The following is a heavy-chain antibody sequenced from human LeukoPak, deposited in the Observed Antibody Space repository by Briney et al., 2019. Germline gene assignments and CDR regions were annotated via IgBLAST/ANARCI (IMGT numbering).Heavy chain of an antibody. CDR1: GFTFSPYW. Sequence: GGSLRLSCAASGFTFSPYWMHWVRQAPGKGLVWVSDINSDGSATNYADFVKGRFTISRDNAQNTLYLQMNSLRAEDTAVYYCARGTALQDYWGQGTLVTVSS. CDR3: ARGTALQDY. CDR2: INSDGSAT. V-gene: IGHV3-74*01. D-gene: IGHD2/OR15-2a*01. J-gene: IGHJ4*02.